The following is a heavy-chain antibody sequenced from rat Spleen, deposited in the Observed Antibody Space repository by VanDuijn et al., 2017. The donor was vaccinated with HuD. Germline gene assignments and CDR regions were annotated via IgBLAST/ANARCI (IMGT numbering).Heavy chain of an antibody. J-gene: IGHJ2*01. Sequence: EVQLVESGGGLVQPGRSLKLSCAAPGFTFSDYYLAWVRQAPTKGLEWVASISNGGGNTYYRDSVKGRFTISRDNAKSTLYLQMDSLRSEDTATYYCARPDYSRFDYWGQGVMVTVSS. CDR1: GFTFSDYY. D-gene: IGHD1-2*01. V-gene: IGHV5-25*01. CDR3: ARPDYSRFDY. CDR2: ISNGGGNT.